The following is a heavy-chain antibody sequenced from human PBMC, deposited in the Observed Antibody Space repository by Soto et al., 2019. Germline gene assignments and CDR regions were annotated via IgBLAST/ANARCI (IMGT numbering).Heavy chain of an antibody. Sequence: QVQLVQSGAEVKKPGSSVKVSCKASGGTFSSYAISWVRQAPGQGLEWMGGIIPIFGTANYAQNFQGRVTLTSDEYPSTAYMELSSLRSEDTAVYYWARGGAEIYDFWSGYPFDYWGQGTLVTVSS. CDR2: IIPIFGTA. D-gene: IGHD3-3*01. CDR3: ARGGAEIYDFWSGYPFDY. CDR1: GGTFSSYA. J-gene: IGHJ4*02. V-gene: IGHV1-69*01.